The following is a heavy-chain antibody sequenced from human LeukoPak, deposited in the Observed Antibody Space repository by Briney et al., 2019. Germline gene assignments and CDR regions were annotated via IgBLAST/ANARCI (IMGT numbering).Heavy chain of an antibody. Sequence: SVKVSCKASGDTFSSYAFSWVRQAPGQGLEWVGGIIPIFGTANYAQKFQGRVTITRNTSISTAYMELSSLRSEDTAVYYCARGGWELLIVRYYYMDVWGKGTTVTVSS. V-gene: IGHV1-69*05. D-gene: IGHD1-26*01. CDR1: GDTFSSYA. CDR2: IIPIFGTA. CDR3: ARGGWELLIVRYYYMDV. J-gene: IGHJ6*03.